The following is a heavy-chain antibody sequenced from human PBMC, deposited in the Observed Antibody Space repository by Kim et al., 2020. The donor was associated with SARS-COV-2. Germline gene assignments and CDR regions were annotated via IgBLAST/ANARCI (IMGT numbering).Heavy chain of an antibody. Sequence: GGSLRLSCAASGFTFSSYEMNWVRQAPGKGLEWVSYISSSGSTIYYADSVKGRFTISRDNAKNSLYLQMNSLRAEDTAVYYCARDDTAMALYYYGMDVWGQGTTVTVSS. V-gene: IGHV3-48*03. CDR3: ARDDTAMALYYYGMDV. D-gene: IGHD5-18*01. J-gene: IGHJ6*02. CDR1: GFTFSSYE. CDR2: ISSSGSTI.